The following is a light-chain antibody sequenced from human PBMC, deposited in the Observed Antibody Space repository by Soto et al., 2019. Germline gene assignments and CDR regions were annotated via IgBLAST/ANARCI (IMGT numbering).Light chain of an antibody. CDR2: AAS. V-gene: IGKV1D-16*01. CDR3: QQDNIYPIT. CDR1: QDINSY. Sequence: DVQMTQSPSSLSASVGDRVTITCRASQDINSYLAWYQQKPGNAPKSLIYAASSLQTGVPSRFSGMESGTDFTLTISNLQPEDSANYYCQQDNIYPITFGVGTKVEIK. J-gene: IGKJ4*01.